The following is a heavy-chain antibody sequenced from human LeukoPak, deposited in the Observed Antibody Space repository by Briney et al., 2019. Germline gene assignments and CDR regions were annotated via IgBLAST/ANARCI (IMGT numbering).Heavy chain of an antibody. CDR1: GFTFSSYA. CDR3: AGNRGYSYGYGPDY. V-gene: IGHV3-64*01. Sequence: GGSLRLSCAASGFTFSSYAMHWVRQAPGKGLEYVSAISSNGGSTYYANSVKGGFTISRDNAKNSLYLQMNSLRAEDTAVYYCAGNRGYSYGYGPDYWGQGTLVTVSS. CDR2: ISSNGGST. D-gene: IGHD5-18*01. J-gene: IGHJ4*02.